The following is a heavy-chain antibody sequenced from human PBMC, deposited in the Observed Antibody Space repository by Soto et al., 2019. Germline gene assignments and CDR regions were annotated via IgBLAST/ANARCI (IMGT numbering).Heavy chain of an antibody. CDR2: ISASGGST. J-gene: IGHJ4*02. CDR3: AKGYYDTNGYYSFDY. Sequence: EVQLLESGGDLVQPGGSLRLSCAASGFTSSSYGMSWVRQAPGKGLEWVSAISASGGSTYYADSVKGRFTISRDNSKTTLDLQMNSLRAEDTAVYYCAKGYYDTNGYYSFDYWGQGTLVTVSS. V-gene: IGHV3-23*01. D-gene: IGHD3-22*01. CDR1: GFTSSSYG.